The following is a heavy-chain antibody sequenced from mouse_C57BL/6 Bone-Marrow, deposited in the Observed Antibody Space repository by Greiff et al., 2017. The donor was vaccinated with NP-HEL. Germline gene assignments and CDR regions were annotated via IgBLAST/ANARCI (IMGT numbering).Heavy chain of an antibody. J-gene: IGHJ2*01. V-gene: IGHV5-12*01. CDR2: LSNGGGST. CDR1: GFTFSDYY. D-gene: IGHD4-1*02. Sequence: EVQGVESGGGLVQPGGSLKLSCAASGFTFSDYYMYWVRQTPEKRLEWVASLSNGGGSTYYPEPVKGRFTISRDNAKNTLYLQMSRLKSEDTAMYYCARYNWGLFDYWGQGTTLTVSS. CDR3: ARYNWGLFDY.